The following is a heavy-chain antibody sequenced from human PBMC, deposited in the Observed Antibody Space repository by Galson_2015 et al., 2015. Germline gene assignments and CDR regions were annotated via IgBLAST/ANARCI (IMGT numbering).Heavy chain of an antibody. CDR3: ARGSYGPPPFDY. Sequence: SVKVSCKASGYTFTSYYMHWVRQAPGQGLEWMGIINPSGGSTSYAQKFQSRVTMTRDTSTSTVYMGLSSLRSEDTAVYYCARGSYGPPPFDYWGQGTLVTVSS. D-gene: IGHD5-18*01. CDR1: GYTFTSYY. V-gene: IGHV1-46*01. CDR2: INPSGGST. J-gene: IGHJ4*02.